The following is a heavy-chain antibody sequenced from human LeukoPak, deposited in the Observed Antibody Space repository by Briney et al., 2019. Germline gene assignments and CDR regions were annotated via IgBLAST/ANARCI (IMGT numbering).Heavy chain of an antibody. Sequence: SVKVSCKASGGTFSSYAISWVRQAPGQGLEWMGRIIPILGIANYAQKFQGRVTITADKSTSTAYMELSSLRSEDTAVYYCARDLGGKIGALYYWGQGTLVTVSS. CDR3: ARDLGGKIGALYY. J-gene: IGHJ4*02. CDR1: GGTFSSYA. D-gene: IGHD3-10*01. V-gene: IGHV1-69*04. CDR2: IIPILGIA.